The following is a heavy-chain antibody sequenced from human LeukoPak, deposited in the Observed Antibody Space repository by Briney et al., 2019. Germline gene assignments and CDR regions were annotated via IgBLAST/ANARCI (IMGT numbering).Heavy chain of an antibody. V-gene: IGHV3-48*03. D-gene: IGHD5-18*01. CDR2: ISSSGSTK. Sequence: GGSLRLSCAASGFTFSSYDMHWVRQATGKGLEWVSHISSSGSTKYYADSMKGRFTISRDNAKNTLYLQMNNLRGEDTALYYCSKAGDTNYYRYGDYWGQGTLVTVSS. J-gene: IGHJ4*02. CDR1: GFTFSSYD. CDR3: SKAGDTNYYRYGDY.